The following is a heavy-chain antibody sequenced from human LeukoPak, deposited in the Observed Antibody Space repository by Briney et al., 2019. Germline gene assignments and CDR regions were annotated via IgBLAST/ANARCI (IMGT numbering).Heavy chain of an antibody. CDR1: GGSISSYY. D-gene: IGHD5-12*01. V-gene: IGHV4-59*01. J-gene: IGHJ4*02. CDR2: IYYSGST. CDR3: ARVRPAYSGYDWRFDY. Sequence: KASETLSLTCTVSGGSISSYYWSWIRQPPGKGLEWIGYIYYSGSTNYNPSLKSRVTISVDTSKNQFSLKLSSVTAADTAVYYCARVRPAYSGYDWRFDYWGQGTLVTVSS.